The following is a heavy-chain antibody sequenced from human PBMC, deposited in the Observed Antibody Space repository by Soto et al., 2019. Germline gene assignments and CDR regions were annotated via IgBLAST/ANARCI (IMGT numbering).Heavy chain of an antibody. Sequence: PGGSLRLSCAASGFSFSGYGMNWVRRAPGKGLEWISYISSSGSLIYYADSLKGRFTISRENAKNSLYLQMNSLRAEDTAVYYCATTVTTVDYWGKGTLVTVSS. CDR1: GFSFSGYG. V-gene: IGHV3-48*03. CDR2: ISSSGSLI. J-gene: IGHJ4*02. D-gene: IGHD4-17*01. CDR3: ATTVTTVDY.